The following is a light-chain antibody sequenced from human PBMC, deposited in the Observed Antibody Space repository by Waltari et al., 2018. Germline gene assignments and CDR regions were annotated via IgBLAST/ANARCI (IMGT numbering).Light chain of an antibody. V-gene: IGKV2-28*01. CDR2: MGS. Sequence: DIVMIQSPLSLPVTPGDPASSSCRSSQRPRHRNGYNSLEWYLQKPGQSPQLLIYMGSNRASGVPDRFSGSGSGTDFTLKISRVEAEDVGVYYCMEALQTPGTFGGGTKVEIK. CDR3: MEALQTPGT. J-gene: IGKJ4*01. CDR1: QRPRHRNGYNS.